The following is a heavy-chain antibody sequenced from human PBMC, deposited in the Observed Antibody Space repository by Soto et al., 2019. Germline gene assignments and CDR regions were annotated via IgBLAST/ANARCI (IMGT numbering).Heavy chain of an antibody. CDR1: GYSFTSYW. V-gene: IGHV5-51*01. J-gene: IGHJ6*02. CDR3: ARRTRYSGYDYGMDV. Sequence: VESLKSSCNGSGYSFTSYWIGWVRQMPGKCLEWMGIIYPGDSDTRYCPSFQGQVTISADDSIRTAYLQWSSLKASDTAMYYCARRTRYSGYDYGMDVWGQGTTVTVSS. CDR2: IYPGDSDT. D-gene: IGHD5-12*01.